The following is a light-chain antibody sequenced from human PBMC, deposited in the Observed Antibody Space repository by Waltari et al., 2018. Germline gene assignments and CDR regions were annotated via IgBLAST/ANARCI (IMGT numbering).Light chain of an antibody. CDR3: QQYYDYQRS. J-gene: IGKJ1*01. CDR2: AAS. V-gene: IGKV1-8*01. CDR1: QSVSTY. Sequence: AIRMTQSPSSLSASTGDRVTITSRASQSVSTYLAWYQQKPGKAPKLLIYAASTLQRGVPLRFSGSGSGTDFTLSISCLQSEDFATYYCQQYYDYQRSFGQGTKVEIK.